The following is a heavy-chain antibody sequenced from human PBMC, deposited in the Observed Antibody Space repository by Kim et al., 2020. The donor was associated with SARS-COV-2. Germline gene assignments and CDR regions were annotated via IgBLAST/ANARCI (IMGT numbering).Heavy chain of an antibody. CDR3: AKVRRQLLSPTLYYFDY. J-gene: IGHJ4*01. CDR2: ISYDGSNK. CDR1: GFTFSSYG. D-gene: IGHD2-2*01. Sequence: GGSLRLSCAASGFTFSSYGMHWVRQAPGKGLEWVAVISYDGSNKYYADSVKGRFTISRDNSKNTLYLQMNSLRAEDTAVYYCAKVRRQLLSPTLYYFDY. V-gene: IGHV3-30*18.